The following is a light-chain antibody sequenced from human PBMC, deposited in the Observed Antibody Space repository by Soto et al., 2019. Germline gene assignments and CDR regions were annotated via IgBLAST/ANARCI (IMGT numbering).Light chain of an antibody. CDR3: QQYGNSPMYS. CDR2: GTS. CDR1: QSVRSNH. Sequence: EIVLTQSPGTLSLSLGERATLSCRASQSVRSNHLAWYQQKPGQAPMLLIYGTSSRATGIPDRFSGSGSGTDFTLTISRLEPEDFAVYYCQQYGNSPMYSFGQGTKLEIK. V-gene: IGKV3-20*01. J-gene: IGKJ2*03.